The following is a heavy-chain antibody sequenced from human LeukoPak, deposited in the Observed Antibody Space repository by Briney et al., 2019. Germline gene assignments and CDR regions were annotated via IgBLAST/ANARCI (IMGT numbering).Heavy chain of an antibody. CDR3: VRTPPNWGFDY. Sequence: ASVKVSCKASGYTFTTHDINCVRQATGQGLEWLGWMSPNSGDTGYAQKFQGRVTMTSDSSISTAYMELSSLRSEDTAIYYCVRTPPNWGFDYWGQGTLVTVSS. CDR2: MSPNSGDT. CDR1: GYTFTTHD. D-gene: IGHD7-27*01. J-gene: IGHJ4*02. V-gene: IGHV1-8*01.